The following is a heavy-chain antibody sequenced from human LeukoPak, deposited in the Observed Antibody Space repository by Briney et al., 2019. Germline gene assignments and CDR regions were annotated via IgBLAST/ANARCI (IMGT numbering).Heavy chain of an antibody. CDR2: IYYSGST. D-gene: IGHD3-3*01. J-gene: IGHJ4*02. CDR1: GGSISSSDYY. V-gene: IGHV4-39*07. CDR3: ARDDFWSGYYLDY. Sequence: SETLSLTCPVSGGSISSSDYYWGWIRQPPGKGLEWIGSIYYSGSTYYNPSLKTRVTISVDTSNNQFSLKLSSVTAADTAVYYCARDDFWSGYYLDYWGQGTLVTVSS.